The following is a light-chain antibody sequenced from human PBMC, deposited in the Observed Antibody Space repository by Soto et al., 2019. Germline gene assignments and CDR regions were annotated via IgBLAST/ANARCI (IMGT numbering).Light chain of an antibody. J-gene: IGKJ1*01. V-gene: IGKV3-20*01. CDR3: QQYAGSPRT. CDR1: QSVSSNY. CDR2: GAS. Sequence: EIVLTQSPGTLSLSPGARGTLSCRASQSVSSNYLAWYQQKPGQAPRLLLYGASSRATGIPDRFSGSGSGTDFTLTISRLEPEDFAVYYGQQYAGSPRTFGQGTKVDIK.